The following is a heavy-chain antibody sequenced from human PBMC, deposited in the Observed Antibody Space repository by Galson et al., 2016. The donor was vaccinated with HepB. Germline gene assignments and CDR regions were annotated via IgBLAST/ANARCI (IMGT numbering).Heavy chain of an antibody. CDR2: IYWDDDE. Sequence: PALVKPTQTLTLTCTFSGFSLRTSGEGVGWIRQPPGKALERLALIYWDDDERYSPSLKSRLTITKDTSKNQVVLTMANMDPVDTATYYCTHSFWSGYYFWGQGTLVTVSS. D-gene: IGHD3-3*01. J-gene: IGHJ4*02. V-gene: IGHV2-5*02. CDR1: GFSLRTSGEG. CDR3: THSFWSGYYF.